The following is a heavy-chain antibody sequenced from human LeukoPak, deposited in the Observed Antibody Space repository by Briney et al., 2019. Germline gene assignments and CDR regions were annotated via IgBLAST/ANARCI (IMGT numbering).Heavy chain of an antibody. J-gene: IGHJ4*02. CDR1: GFAFSSYA. V-gene: IGHV3-23*01. CDR2: ISRRDDYT. CDR3: ARGWQQLVPDY. D-gene: IGHD6-13*01. Sequence: GGSLRLSCAASGFAFSSYAMSWVRQPPGKGLEWVSVISRRDDYTYYADSVKGRFTISRDNSKNTLYLQMNGLRAEDTAVYYCARGWQQLVPDYWGQGTLVTVSS.